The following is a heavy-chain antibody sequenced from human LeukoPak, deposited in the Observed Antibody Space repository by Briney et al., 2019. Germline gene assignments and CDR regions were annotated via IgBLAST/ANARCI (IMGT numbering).Heavy chain of an antibody. V-gene: IGHV4-34*01. J-gene: IGHJ4*02. CDR3: ARQQQLVRRMDY. Sequence: PSETLSLTCAVYGGSFSGYYWSWIRQPPGKGLEWIGEIKHSGSTNYNPSLKSRVTISVDTSKNQFSLKLSSVTAADTAVYYCARQQQLVRRMDYWGQGTLVTVSS. CDR1: GGSFSGYY. CDR2: IKHSGST. D-gene: IGHD6-13*01.